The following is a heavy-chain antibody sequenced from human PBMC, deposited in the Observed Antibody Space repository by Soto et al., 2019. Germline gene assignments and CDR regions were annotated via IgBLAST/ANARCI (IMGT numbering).Heavy chain of an antibody. V-gene: IGHV4-31*03. CDR1: GGSISSGGYY. CDR3: GRGSYGTGSFDI. D-gene: IGHD1-26*01. Sequence: SETLSLTCTVSGGSISSGGYYWSWIRQHPGKGLEWIGYIYYSGSTYYNPSLKSRVTISVDTSKNQFSLKLSSVTAADTAVYYCGRGSYGTGSFDIWGQGTMVTVSS. CDR2: IYYSGST. J-gene: IGHJ3*02.